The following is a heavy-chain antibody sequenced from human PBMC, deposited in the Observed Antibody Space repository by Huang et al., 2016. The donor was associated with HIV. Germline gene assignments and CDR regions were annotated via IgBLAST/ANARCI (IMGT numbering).Heavy chain of an antibody. Sequence: EVQLVESGGGLVQPGGSLRLSCAASGFTFSSYWMHWVRQAPGKGLVWVSRIKSDGSSTSYADSVKGRFTISRDNAKNTLYLQMNSLRAEDTAVYYCARGGWYYDFWSGYYYFDYWGQGTLVTVSS. V-gene: IGHV3-74*01. CDR2: IKSDGSST. CDR3: ARGGWYYDFWSGYYYFDY. J-gene: IGHJ4*02. CDR1: GFTFSSYW. D-gene: IGHD3-3*01.